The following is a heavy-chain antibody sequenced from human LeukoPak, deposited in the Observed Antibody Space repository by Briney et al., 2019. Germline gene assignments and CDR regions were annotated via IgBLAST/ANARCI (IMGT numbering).Heavy chain of an antibody. CDR1: GYTFTSYY. J-gene: IGHJ5*02. CDR2: INPSGGST. Sequence: ASVKVSCKASGYTFTSYYMHWVRQAPGQGLEWMGIINPSGGSTSYAQKFQGRVTMTTDTSTSTAYMELRSLRSDDTAVYYCARDVGIAARPYWFDPWGQGTLVTVSS. D-gene: IGHD6-6*01. V-gene: IGHV1-46*01. CDR3: ARDVGIAARPYWFDP.